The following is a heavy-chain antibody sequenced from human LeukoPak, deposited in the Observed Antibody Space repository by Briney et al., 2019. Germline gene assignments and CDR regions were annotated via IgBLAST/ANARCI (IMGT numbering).Heavy chain of an antibody. CDR2: INPNSGGT. Sequence: ASVKVSCKASGYTFTGYYMHWVRQAPGQGLEWMGWINPNSGGTNYAQKFQGRVTMTRDTSISTAYMELSRLRSDDTAVYYCARDPWEPHGWFDPWGQGTLVTVSS. J-gene: IGHJ5*02. D-gene: IGHD1-26*01. V-gene: IGHV1-2*02. CDR3: ARDPWEPHGWFDP. CDR1: GYTFTGYY.